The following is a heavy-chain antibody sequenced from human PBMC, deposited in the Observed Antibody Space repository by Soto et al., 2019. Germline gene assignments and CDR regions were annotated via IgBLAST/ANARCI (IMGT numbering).Heavy chain of an antibody. Sequence: TPSVTCVISVGSISIGGYSWSWIRQPPGKGLEWIGYIYHSGSTYYNPSLKSRVTISVDRSKNQFSLKLSSVTAADTAVYYCARVLGYCSGGRCWFDPWGQGTLVTVSS. D-gene: IGHD2-15*01. V-gene: IGHV4-30-2*01. J-gene: IGHJ5*02. CDR3: ARVLGYCSGGRCWFDP. CDR2: IYHSGST. CDR1: VGSISIGGYS.